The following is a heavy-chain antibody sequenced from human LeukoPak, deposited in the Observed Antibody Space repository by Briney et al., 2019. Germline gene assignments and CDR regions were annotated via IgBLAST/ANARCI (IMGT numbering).Heavy chain of an antibody. CDR1: GHTVTELS. J-gene: IGHJ4*02. Sequence: GTSGEASCKASGHTVTELSTHWVPQAAEKRLEWRGGFHAEVGETIYAQTLKGRVTMSEDTSTDTAYMELSSLRSEDTAVYYCATSPITMVRGVIITLALDYWGQGTLVTVSS. CDR2: FHAEVGET. CDR3: ATSPITMVRGVIITLALDY. V-gene: IGHV1-24*01. D-gene: IGHD3-10*01.